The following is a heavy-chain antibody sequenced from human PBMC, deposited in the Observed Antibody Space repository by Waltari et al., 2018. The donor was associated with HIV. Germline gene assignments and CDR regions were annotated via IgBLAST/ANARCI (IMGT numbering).Heavy chain of an antibody. Sequence: QVQLVQSGAEVKKPGASVKVSCKASGYTFTAYYMHWVRQAPGQGLEWMGWINPRSGGTQYAQKFQGRVTMTRDTSISTAFMEVSRLRSDDTAVYYCAREPLHDAAVADIDYCGQGTLVTVSS. J-gene: IGHJ4*02. CDR2: INPRSGGT. V-gene: IGHV1-2*02. CDR3: AREPLHDAAVADIDY. CDR1: GYTFTAYY. D-gene: IGHD6-19*01.